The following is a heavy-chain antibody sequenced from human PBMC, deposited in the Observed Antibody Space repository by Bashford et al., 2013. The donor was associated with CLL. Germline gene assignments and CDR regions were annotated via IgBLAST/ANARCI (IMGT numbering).Heavy chain of an antibody. J-gene: IGHJ4*02. CDR1: GDSIGRSNW. D-gene: IGHD2-15*01. Sequence: SETLSLTCAVSGDSIGRSNWWSWVRQSPGTGLEWLAEIYHSGSTLYNPSLKSRLTISVDKSKNQFSLHLTSVTAADTGVYYCVRDRRYCNGDTCGDLIDSWGQGIRVTVSS. CDR3: VRDRRYCNGDTCGDLIDS. CDR2: IYHSGST. V-gene: IGHV4-4*02.